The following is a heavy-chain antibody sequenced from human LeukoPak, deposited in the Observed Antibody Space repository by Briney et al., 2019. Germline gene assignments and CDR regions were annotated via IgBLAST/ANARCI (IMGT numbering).Heavy chain of an antibody. J-gene: IGHJ4*02. Sequence: SETLSLTCAVSGYSISSGYYWGWIRQPPGKGLGWIGSIYHSGSTYYSPSLKSRVTISVDTSKNQFSLKVTSVTAADTAVYYCARRRSSSSPTFDFWGQGTLVTVSS. V-gene: IGHV4-38-2*01. CDR1: GYSISSGYY. CDR2: IYHSGST. CDR3: ARRRSSSSPTFDF. D-gene: IGHD6-6*01.